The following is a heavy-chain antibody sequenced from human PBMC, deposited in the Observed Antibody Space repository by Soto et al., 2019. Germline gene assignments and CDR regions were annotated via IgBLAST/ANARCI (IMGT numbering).Heavy chain of an antibody. J-gene: IGHJ6*02. V-gene: IGHV4-34*01. CDR3: ARGHLAPLTVTLPLYGMDV. CDR1: GGSFSGYY. D-gene: IGHD4-17*01. Sequence: KQSQTLSLTCAVYGGSFSGYYWSWIRQPPGKGLEWIGEINHSGSTNYNPSLKSRVTISVDTSKNQFSLKLSSVTAADTAVYYCARGHLAPLTVTLPLYGMDVWGQGTTVTVSS. CDR2: INHSGST.